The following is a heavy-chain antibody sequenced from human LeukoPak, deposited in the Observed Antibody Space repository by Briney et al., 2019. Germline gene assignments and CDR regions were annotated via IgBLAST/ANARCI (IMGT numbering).Heavy chain of an antibody. CDR2: ISYDGSKN. CDR1: GFSFRNFG. Sequence: GGSLRLSCAASGFSFRNFGIHWVRQVPGKGLEWVAVISYDGSKNYYGDSVKGRFTISRDNSKNTLYLQMNSLRGEDTAVYYCAKTYVSDFWSGLGIWGQGTMVTVSS. V-gene: IGHV3-30*18. J-gene: IGHJ3*02. D-gene: IGHD3-3*01. CDR3: AKTYVSDFWSGLGI.